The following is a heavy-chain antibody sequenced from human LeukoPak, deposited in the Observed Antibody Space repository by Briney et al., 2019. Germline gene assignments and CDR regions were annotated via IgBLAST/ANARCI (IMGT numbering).Heavy chain of an antibody. CDR3: ARDIGGNSADYYFDY. D-gene: IGHD4-23*01. CDR2: ISYDGSNK. Sequence: HPGGSLRLSCAASGFTFSSYAMHWVRQAPGKGLEWVAVISYDGSNKYHADSAKGRFTISRDNSKNTLYLQMNSLRAEDTAVYYCARDIGGNSADYYFDYWGQGTLVTVSS. CDR1: GFTFSSYA. J-gene: IGHJ4*02. V-gene: IGHV3-30*01.